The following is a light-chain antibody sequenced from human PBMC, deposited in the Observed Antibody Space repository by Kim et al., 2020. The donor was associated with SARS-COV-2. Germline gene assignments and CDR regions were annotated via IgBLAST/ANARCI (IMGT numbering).Light chain of an antibody. CDR3: QQYDKWPRT. CDR1: QSVSSS. V-gene: IGKV3-15*01. J-gene: IGKJ1*01. Sequence: VSPGERVTLSCTASQSVSSSLAWYQQRPGQAPRLLISGASSRATGIPARFSGGGSGTDFTLTISSLQSEDFAVYYCQQYDKWPRTFGQGTKVEIK. CDR2: GAS.